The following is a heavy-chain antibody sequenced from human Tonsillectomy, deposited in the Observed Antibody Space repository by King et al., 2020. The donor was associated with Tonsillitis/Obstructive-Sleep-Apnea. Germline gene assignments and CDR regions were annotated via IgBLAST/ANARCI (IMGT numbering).Heavy chain of an antibody. D-gene: IGHD6-19*01. CDR2: ISYDASNK. J-gene: IGHJ4*02. Sequence: VQLVESGGGVVQPGRSLRLSCIASRFTFSSYAMHWVRQAPGKGLEWVAVISYDASNKFYADSVKGRFTISRDNSKNTVSLQMNSLRAEDTAVYYCARDSPPSGNSKGWPDKWGQGTLVTVSS. CDR3: ARDSPPSGNSKGWPDK. V-gene: IGHV3-30*04. CDR1: RFTFSSYA.